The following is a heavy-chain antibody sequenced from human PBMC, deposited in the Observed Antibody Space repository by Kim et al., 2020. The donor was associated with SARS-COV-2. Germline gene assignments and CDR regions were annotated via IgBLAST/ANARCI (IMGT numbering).Heavy chain of an antibody. Sequence: GGSLRLSCAASGFTFGDYAMHWVRQAPGKGLEWVSGISWNSGSIGYADSVKGRFTISRDNAKNSLYLQMNSLRAEDTALYYCAKDKSGSPLNAFDIWGQGTMVTVSS. J-gene: IGHJ3*02. D-gene: IGHD1-26*01. V-gene: IGHV3-9*01. CDR2: ISWNSGSI. CDR1: GFTFGDYA. CDR3: AKDKSGSPLNAFDI.